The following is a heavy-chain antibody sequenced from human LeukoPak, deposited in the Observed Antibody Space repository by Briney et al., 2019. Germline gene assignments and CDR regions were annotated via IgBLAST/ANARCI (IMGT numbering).Heavy chain of an antibody. CDR1: GDSISSGDYY. CDR2: ISSSGST. Sequence: ASETLSLTCTVSGDSISSGDYYWSWIRQPAGKGLEWIGRISSSGSTNYNPSLKSRVTISVDTSKNQFSLSLSSVTAADTAVYYCARWGGYSYGFTRGFDSWGQGTLVTVSS. CDR3: ARWGGYSYGFTRGFDS. J-gene: IGHJ4*02. V-gene: IGHV4-61*02. D-gene: IGHD5-18*01.